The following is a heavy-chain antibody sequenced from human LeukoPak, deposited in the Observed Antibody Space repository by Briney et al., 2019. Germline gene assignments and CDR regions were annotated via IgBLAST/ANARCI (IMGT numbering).Heavy chain of an antibody. V-gene: IGHV4-38-2*02. CDR1: VYSLSSGYY. J-gene: IGHJ4*02. CDR2: IYHSGST. CDR3: AREGYYSSSWPASDY. Sequence: SETLSLTCAVSVYSLSSGYYWGWIRQPPGKGLEWIGSIYHSGSTYYNPSLKSRVTISVDTSKNQFSLKLSSVTAADTAVYYCAREGYYSSSWPASDYWGQGTLVTVSS. D-gene: IGHD6-13*01.